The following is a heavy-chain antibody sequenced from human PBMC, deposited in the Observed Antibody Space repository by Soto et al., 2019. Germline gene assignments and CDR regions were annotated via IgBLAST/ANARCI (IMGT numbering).Heavy chain of an antibody. D-gene: IGHD4-17*01. V-gene: IGHV4-30-4*01. CDR1: GGSISGGVGGLYY. J-gene: IGHJ2*01. Sequence: QLQLRESGPGLVKPSETLSLTCTVSGGSISGGVGGLYYWSWIRQPPGKGLEWIGYIYDSGSTYSTPSLNSRVTLSVDTSKHKFSLRLSSVTAAAPAVYYCAREVIPLTTDWYFDLWGRGTLVTVSS. CDR2: IYDSGST. CDR3: AREVIPLTTDWYFDL.